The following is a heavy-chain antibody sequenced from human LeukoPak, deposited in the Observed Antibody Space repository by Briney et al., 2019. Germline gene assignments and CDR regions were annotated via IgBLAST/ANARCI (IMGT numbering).Heavy chain of an antibody. J-gene: IGHJ4*02. D-gene: IGHD1-26*01. CDR2: ISTYNRNT. V-gene: IGHV1-18*04. Sequence: ASVKVSCKASGYTFTGYYMHWVRQAPGQGLEWMGWISTYNRNTNYAQNLQGRVTMTTDTSTDTVYMELRSLTSHDTAVYYCARGMGSTTFADFDYWGQGTLVTVSS. CDR1: GYTFTGYY. CDR3: ARGMGSTTFADFDY.